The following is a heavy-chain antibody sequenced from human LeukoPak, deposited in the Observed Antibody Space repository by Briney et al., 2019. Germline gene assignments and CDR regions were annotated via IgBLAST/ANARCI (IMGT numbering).Heavy chain of an antibody. CDR3: ARESGRRAAIGGGFDY. CDR1: GGSISSGGYY. V-gene: IGHV4-31*03. Sequence: SETLSLTCTVSGGSISSGGYYWSWIRQHPGKGLEWIGYIYYSGSTYYNPSLKSRVTISVDTSKNQFSLKLSSVTAADTAVYYCARESGRRAAIGGGFDYWGQGTLVTVSS. CDR2: IYYSGST. J-gene: IGHJ4*02. D-gene: IGHD2-2*02.